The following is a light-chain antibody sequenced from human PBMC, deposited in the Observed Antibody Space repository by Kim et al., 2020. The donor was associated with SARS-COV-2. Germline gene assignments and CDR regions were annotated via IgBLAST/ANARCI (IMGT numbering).Light chain of an antibody. CDR1: SSDVGGYNY. J-gene: IGLJ2*01. V-gene: IGLV2-8*01. CDR2: EVS. CDR3: SSYAGSNLV. Sequence: PGQSVTISCTGTSSDVGGYNYVSWYQHHPGKAPKLMIYEVSKRPSGVPDRFSGSKSGNTASLTVSGLQAEDEADYYCSSYAGSNLVFGGGTKLTVL.